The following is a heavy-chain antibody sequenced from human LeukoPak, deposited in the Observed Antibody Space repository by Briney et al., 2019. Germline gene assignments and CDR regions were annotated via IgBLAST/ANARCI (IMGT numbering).Heavy chain of an antibody. CDR1: GGTFSSYV. J-gene: IGHJ4*02. CDR3: ARDRIAVAGTHFDY. V-gene: IGHV1-69*05. D-gene: IGHD6-19*01. Sequence: SVKVSCKASGGTFSSYVISWVRQAPGQGLEWMGGIIPIFGTANYAQKFQGRVTITTDESTSTAYMELSSLRSEDTAVYYCARDRIAVAGTHFDYWGQGTLVTVSS. CDR2: IIPIFGTA.